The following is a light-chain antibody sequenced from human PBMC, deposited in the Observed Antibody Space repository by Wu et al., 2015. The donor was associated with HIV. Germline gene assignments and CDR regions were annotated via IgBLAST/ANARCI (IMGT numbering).Light chain of an antibody. V-gene: IGKV3-20*01. CDR1: QSVSSSS. CDR3: QQYDTSIT. J-gene: IGKJ5*01. CDR2: GAS. Sequence: EIVLTQSPGTLSLSPGGRATLSCRASQSVSSSSLAWYQQKPGQAPRLLIFGASSRATGIPDRFSGSGSVTDFTLTISRLEPEDFAVYYCQQYDTSITFGQGTRLDIK.